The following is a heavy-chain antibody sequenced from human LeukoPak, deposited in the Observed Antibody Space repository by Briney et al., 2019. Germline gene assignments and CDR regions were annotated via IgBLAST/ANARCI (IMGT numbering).Heavy chain of an antibody. Sequence: GGSLRLSCAASGFTFSSYEMNWVRQAPGKGLEWVSVVYSGGNIYYADSVKGRFTISRDNSKNTLYLQMNSLRAEDTAVYYCAREAGQDDYGDYGAFDIWGQGTMVTVSS. J-gene: IGHJ3*02. V-gene: IGHV3-66*01. CDR1: GFTFSSYE. D-gene: IGHD4-17*01. CDR3: AREAGQDDYGDYGAFDI. CDR2: VYSGGNI.